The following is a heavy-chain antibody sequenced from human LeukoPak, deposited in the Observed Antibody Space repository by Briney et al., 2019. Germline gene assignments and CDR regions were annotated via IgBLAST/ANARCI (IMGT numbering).Heavy chain of an antibody. CDR2: INWNGGST. D-gene: IGHD2-15*01. CDR1: GFTFDDYG. V-gene: IGHV3-20*01. CDR3: ARVVVVAANRYYFDY. J-gene: IGHJ4*02. Sequence: PGGSLRLSCAASGFTFDDYGMSWVRQAPGKGLEWVSGINWNGGSTGYADSVKGRFTISRDNAKNSLYLQMNSLRAEDTALYHCARVVVVAANRYYFDYWGQGTLVTVSS.